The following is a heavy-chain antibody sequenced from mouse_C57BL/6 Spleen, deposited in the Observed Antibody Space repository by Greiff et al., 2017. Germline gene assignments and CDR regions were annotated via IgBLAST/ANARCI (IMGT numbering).Heavy chain of an antibody. J-gene: IGHJ4*01. V-gene: IGHV1-74*01. CDR2: IHPSDSDT. D-gene: IGHD1-1*01. CDR3: ASGYYGSSRMDY. CDR1: GYTFTSYW. Sequence: VQLQQPGAELVKPGASVKVSYKASGYTFTSYWMHWVKQRPGQGLEWIGRIHPSDSDTNYNQKFKGKATLTVDKSSSTAYMQLSSLTSEDSAVYYCASGYYGSSRMDYWGQGTSVTVSS.